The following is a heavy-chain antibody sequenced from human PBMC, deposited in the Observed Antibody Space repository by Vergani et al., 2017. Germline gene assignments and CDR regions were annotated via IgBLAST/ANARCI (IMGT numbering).Heavy chain of an antibody. Sequence: QVQLVESGGGVVQRGGSLRLSCATSGFTLRKYDMQWIRQGPGKGLEFVAFIQFDGSNQYYAGSVKGRFTLSRDFAKNTLYLQMNSLRTDDTATYYCAKHFRGWGIDYWGQGTQVIVSS. D-gene: IGHD3-16*01. CDR2: IQFDGSNQ. CDR1: GFTLRKYD. CDR3: AKHFRGWGIDY. J-gene: IGHJ4*02. V-gene: IGHV3-30*02.